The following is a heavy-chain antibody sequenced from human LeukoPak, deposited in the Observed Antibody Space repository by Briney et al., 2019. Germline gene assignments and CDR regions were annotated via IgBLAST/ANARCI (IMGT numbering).Heavy chain of an antibody. Sequence: GGSLRLSCAASGFTFSSYAMHWVRQAPGKGLEWVAVISYDGSNKYYADSVKGRFTISRDNSKNTLYLQMNSLRAEDTAVYYCARAGSISYGDYDYWGQGTLVIVSS. J-gene: IGHJ4*02. V-gene: IGHV3-30-3*01. CDR1: GFTFSSYA. CDR2: ISYDGSNK. CDR3: ARAGSISYGDYDY. D-gene: IGHD4-17*01.